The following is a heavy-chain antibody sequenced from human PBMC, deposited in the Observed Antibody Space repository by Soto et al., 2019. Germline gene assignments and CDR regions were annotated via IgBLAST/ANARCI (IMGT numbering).Heavy chain of an antibody. J-gene: IGHJ4*02. CDR3: ARDGVGEDIVVVPAANPYFDY. Sequence: GGSLRLSCAASGFTFSSYSMNWVRQAPGKGLEWVSSISSSSSYIYYADSVKGRFTISRDNAKNSLYLQMNSLRAEDTAVYYCARDGVGEDIVVVPAANPYFDYWGQGTLVTVSS. D-gene: IGHD2-2*01. CDR2: ISSSSSYI. CDR1: GFTFSSYS. V-gene: IGHV3-21*01.